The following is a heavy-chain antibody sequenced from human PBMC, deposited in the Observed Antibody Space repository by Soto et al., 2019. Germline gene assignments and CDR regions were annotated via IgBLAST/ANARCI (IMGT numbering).Heavy chain of an antibody. V-gene: IGHV1-18*01. CDR1: GYTFTSYG. Sequence: ASVKVSCKASGYTFTSYGISWVRQAPGQGLEWMGWISAYNGNTNYAQKLQGRVTMTTDTSTSTAYMELRSLRSDDTAVYYCARFRGYCSSTSCYGFLSWFDPWGQGTLVTVSS. D-gene: IGHD2-2*01. J-gene: IGHJ5*02. CDR2: ISAYNGNT. CDR3: ARFRGYCSSTSCYGFLSWFDP.